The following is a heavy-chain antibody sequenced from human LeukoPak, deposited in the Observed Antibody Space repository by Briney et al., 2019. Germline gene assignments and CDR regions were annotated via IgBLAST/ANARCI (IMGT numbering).Heavy chain of an antibody. D-gene: IGHD2-15*01. CDR3: ARGNCSGGSCYFYYYYYYGMDV. CDR2: INPSGGST. V-gene: IGHV1-46*01. J-gene: IGHJ6*02. CDR1: GYTFTSYY. Sequence: VASVKVSCTASGYTFTSYYMHWVRQAPGQGLEWMGIINPSGGSTSYAQKFQGRVTMTRDTSTSTVYMELSSLRSEDTAVYYCARGNCSGGSCYFYYYYYYGMDVWGQGTTVTVSS.